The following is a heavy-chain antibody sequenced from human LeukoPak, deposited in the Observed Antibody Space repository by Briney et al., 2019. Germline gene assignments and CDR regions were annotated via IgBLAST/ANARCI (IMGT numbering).Heavy chain of an antibody. Sequence: PGGSLRLSCAASGFTFSSYAMSWVRQAPGKGLEWVSAISGSGGSTYYADSVKGRFTISRDNSKNTLYLQMNSLRAEDTAVYYCAKDLYGARGGSYWPPWFDPWGQGTLVTVSS. CDR1: GFTFSSYA. D-gene: IGHD1-26*01. CDR2: ISGSGGST. CDR3: AKDLYGARGGSYWPPWFDP. V-gene: IGHV3-23*01. J-gene: IGHJ5*02.